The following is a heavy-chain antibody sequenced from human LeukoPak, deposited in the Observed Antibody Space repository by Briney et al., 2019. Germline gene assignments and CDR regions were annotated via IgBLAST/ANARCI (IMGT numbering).Heavy chain of an antibody. CDR3: AKDSSSSDY. D-gene: IGHD6-6*01. J-gene: IGHJ4*02. CDR2: ISETGGVT. CDR1: GFSFGSYP. V-gene: IGHV3-23*01. Sequence: GGSLRLSCVVSGFSFGSYPMSWVRQAPGKGLEWVSVISETGGVTHYADSMKGRFTISRDNIKNTLNLQMNSLRAEDTAVYYCAKDSSSSDYWGQGTLVTVSS.